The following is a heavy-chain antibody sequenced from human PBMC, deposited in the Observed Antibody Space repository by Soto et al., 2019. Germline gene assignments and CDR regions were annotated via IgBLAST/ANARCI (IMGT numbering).Heavy chain of an antibody. CDR3: ERQKMSSYGLDY. J-gene: IGHJ4*02. Sequence: QLQLQESGPGLVKPSETLSLTCTVSGGSISSSSYYWGWIRQPPGKGLEWIVSIYYSGSNYYNPSLKSRVTIYVDTSKNKFSLKLSSVTAADTAVYYCERQKMSSYGLDYWGQGNLVTVS. D-gene: IGHD5-18*01. CDR1: GGSISSSSYY. CDR2: IYYSGSN. V-gene: IGHV4-39*01.